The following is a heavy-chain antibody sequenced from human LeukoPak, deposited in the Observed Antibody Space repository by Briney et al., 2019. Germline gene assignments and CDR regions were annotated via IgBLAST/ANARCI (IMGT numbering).Heavy chain of an antibody. CDR1: GGSISSYY. Sequence: KPSETLSLTCTVSGGSISSYYWSWIRQPPGKGLEWIGYIYYSGSTNYNPSLKSRVTISVDTSKNQFSLKLSSVTAADTAVYYCASSTPYSSGWDAFDIWGQGTMVTVSS. D-gene: IGHD6-19*01. J-gene: IGHJ3*02. CDR2: IYYSGST. V-gene: IGHV4-59*01. CDR3: ASSTPYSSGWDAFDI.